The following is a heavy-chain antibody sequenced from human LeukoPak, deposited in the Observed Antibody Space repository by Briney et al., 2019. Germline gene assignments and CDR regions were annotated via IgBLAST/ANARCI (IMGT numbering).Heavy chain of an antibody. CDR3: ARNAGYDILTGYIGYYFDY. CDR2: IYYSGST. V-gene: IGHV4-59*01. Sequence: SETLSLTCTVSGGSISSYYWSWIRQPPGKGLEWIGYIYYSGSTNYNPSLKSRVTISVDTSKNQFSLKLSSVTAADTAVYYCARNAGYDILTGYIGYYFDYWGQGTLVTVSS. D-gene: IGHD3-9*01. J-gene: IGHJ4*02. CDR1: GGSISSYY.